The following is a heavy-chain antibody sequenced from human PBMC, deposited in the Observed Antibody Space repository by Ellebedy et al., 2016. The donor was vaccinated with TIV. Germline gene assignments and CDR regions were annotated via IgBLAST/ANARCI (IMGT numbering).Heavy chain of an antibody. CDR2: IFNNGNT. CDR3: ARERAGYNYNDY. J-gene: IGHJ4*02. D-gene: IGHD5-18*01. V-gene: IGHV4-39*07. Sequence: MPSETLSLTCSVSGGSIRDISYYWAWIRQPPGKGLEWIGTIFNNGNTYYNPYLRSRVTISVNTAKRQFSLKVDSVTAADTAVYYCARERAGYNYNDYWGQGTLVAVSS. CDR1: GGSIRDISYY.